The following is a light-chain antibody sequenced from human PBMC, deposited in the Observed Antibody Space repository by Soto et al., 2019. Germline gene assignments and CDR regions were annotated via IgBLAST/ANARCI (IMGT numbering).Light chain of an antibody. CDR1: SSDVGGYNY. V-gene: IGLV2-14*01. CDR2: EVT. Sequence: QSVLTQPASVSGSPGQSITISCTGTSSDVGGYNYVCWYQQYPGKAPKLLIYEVTNRPSGVSSRFSGSKSGNTASLTISGLQAEDEADYYCSSFASSSTYVFGTGTKATVL. J-gene: IGLJ1*01. CDR3: SSFASSSTYV.